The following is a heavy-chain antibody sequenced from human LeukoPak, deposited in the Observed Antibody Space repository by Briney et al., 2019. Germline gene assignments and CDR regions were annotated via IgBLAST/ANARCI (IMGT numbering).Heavy chain of an antibody. J-gene: IGHJ6*03. CDR1: GGTFSSYA. Sequence: SVKVSCKASGGTFSSYAISWVRQAPGQGLEWMGGIIPIFGTANYAQKFQGRVTITADKSTSTAYMELSSLRSEDTAVYYCASKQQLAPYYYYYMDVWGKGTTVTVSS. CDR3: ASKQQLAPYYYYYMDV. V-gene: IGHV1-69*06. CDR2: IIPIFGTA. D-gene: IGHD6-13*01.